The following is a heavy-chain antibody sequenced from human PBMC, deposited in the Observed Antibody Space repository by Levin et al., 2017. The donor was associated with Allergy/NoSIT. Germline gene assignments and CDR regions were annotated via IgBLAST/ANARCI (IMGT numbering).Heavy chain of an antibody. D-gene: IGHD3-16*02. CDR2: INHSGST. CDR3: ARGLSEPSD. J-gene: IGHJ1*01. Sequence: KPSETLSLTCAVYGGSFSGYYWSWIRQPPGKGLEWIGEINHSGSTNYNPSLKSRVTISVDTSKNQFSLKLSSVTAADTAVYYCARGLSEPSDWGQGTLVTVSS. V-gene: IGHV4-34*01. CDR1: GGSFSGYY.